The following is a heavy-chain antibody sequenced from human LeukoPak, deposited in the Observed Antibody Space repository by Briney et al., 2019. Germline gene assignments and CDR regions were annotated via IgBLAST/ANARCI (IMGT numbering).Heavy chain of an antibody. CDR1: GYTFTSYY. CDR3: ARATNFYYYGMDV. J-gene: IGHJ6*02. V-gene: IGHV1-46*01. D-gene: IGHD1-26*01. CDR2: INPSSGAT. Sequence: ASVKVSCKTSGYTFTSYYIHWVRQAPGQGLEWMGIINPSSGATNYARKFQDRVTMTRDTSTSTVYMELSSQTSEDTAVYYCARATNFYYYGMDVWGQGTTVTVSS.